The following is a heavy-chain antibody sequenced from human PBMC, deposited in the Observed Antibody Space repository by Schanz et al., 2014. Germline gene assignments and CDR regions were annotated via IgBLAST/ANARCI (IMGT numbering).Heavy chain of an antibody. CDR2: ISGSGGST. CDR3: AKGRFGELSAFDI. CDR1: GFTFRGYA. Sequence: EVQLVESGGGLVQPGGSLRLSCAASGFTFRGYAMRWVRQAPGRGLEWVSAISGSGGSTYYADSVKGRFTISRDNSKNTLYLQMNSLRAEDTAVYYCAKGRFGELSAFDIWGQGTMVTVSS. V-gene: IGHV3-23*04. J-gene: IGHJ3*02. D-gene: IGHD3-10*01.